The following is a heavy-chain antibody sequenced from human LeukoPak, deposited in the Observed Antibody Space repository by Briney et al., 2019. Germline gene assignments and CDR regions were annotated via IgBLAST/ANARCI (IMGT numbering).Heavy chain of an antibody. J-gene: IGHJ4*02. CDR3: ARAHEYYDFWSGYSYYFDY. D-gene: IGHD3-3*01. CDR2: INHSGST. V-gene: IGHV4-34*01. CDR1: GGSFSGYY. Sequence: PSETLSLTCAVYGGSFSGYYWSWIRQPPGKGLEWIGEINHSGSTNYNPSLKSRVTISVDTSKNQFSLKLSSVTAADTAVYYCARAHEYYDFWSGYSYYFDYWGQGTLVTVSS.